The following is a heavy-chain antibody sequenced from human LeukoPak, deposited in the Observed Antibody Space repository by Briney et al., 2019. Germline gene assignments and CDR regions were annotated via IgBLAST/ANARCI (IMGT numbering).Heavy chain of an antibody. V-gene: IGHV4-4*02. D-gene: IGHD1-26*01. CDR2: IYHSGTT. CDR1: GGSISSSNW. J-gene: IGHJ4*02. CDR3: ARDDGSIVPPAPFDY. Sequence: PSGTLSLICAVSGGSISSSNWWSWVRQPPGKGLEWIGEIYHSGTTNYNPSLQSRVTISVDKSKKQFSLRLKSVTAADTAVYYCARDDGSIVPPAPFDYWGQGTLVTVSS.